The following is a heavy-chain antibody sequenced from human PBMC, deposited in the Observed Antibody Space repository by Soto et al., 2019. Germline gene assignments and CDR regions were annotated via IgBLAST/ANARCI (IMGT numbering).Heavy chain of an antibody. D-gene: IGHD5-18*01. CDR1: GFTFSSYS. CDR3: ARSSDTAMVHFDY. CDR2: ISSSSSYI. V-gene: IGHV3-21*01. J-gene: IGHJ4*02. Sequence: EVQLVESGGGLVKPGGSLRLSCAASGFTFSSYSMNWVRQAPGKGLEWVSSISSSSSYIYYADSVKGRFTISRDNAKNSLYLKMNSLRAEDTAVYYCARSSDTAMVHFDYWGQGTLVTVSS.